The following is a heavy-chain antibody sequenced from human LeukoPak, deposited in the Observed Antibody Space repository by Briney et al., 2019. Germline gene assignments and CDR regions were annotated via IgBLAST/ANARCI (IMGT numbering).Heavy chain of an antibody. Sequence: SETLSLTCTVSGGSISSSSYYWGWIRQPPGKGLEWIGSIYYSGSTYYNPSLKSRVTISVDTSKNQFSLKLSSVTAADTAVYYCARVQRGYSGYDLFDYWGQGTLVTVSS. CDR2: IYYSGST. CDR1: GGSISSSSYY. D-gene: IGHD5-12*01. V-gene: IGHV4-39*07. J-gene: IGHJ4*02. CDR3: ARVQRGYSGYDLFDY.